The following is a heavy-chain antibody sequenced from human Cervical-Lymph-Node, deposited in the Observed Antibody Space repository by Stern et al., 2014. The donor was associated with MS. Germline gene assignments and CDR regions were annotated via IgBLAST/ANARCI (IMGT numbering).Heavy chain of an antibody. CDR3: TTRESYYSNSSGLMSFLHYLDY. CDR1: GFTFTNAW. J-gene: IGHJ4*02. Sequence: EVQLVESGGGLVKPGGSLRLSCAASGFTFTNAWMTWVRQAPGKGLQWVGRIKSKADGGTTDLAAPVKGRFTISRDDSKNTLFLQLNSLKSEDTAVYYCTTRESYYSNSSGLMSFLHYLDYWGQGTLVTVSS. D-gene: IGHD3-22*01. CDR2: IKSKADGGTT. V-gene: IGHV3-15*01.